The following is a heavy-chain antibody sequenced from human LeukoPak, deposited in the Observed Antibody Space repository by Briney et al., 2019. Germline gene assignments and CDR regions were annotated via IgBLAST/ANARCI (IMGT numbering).Heavy chain of an antibody. CDR2: IYTTGTT. V-gene: IGHV3-66*01. CDR3: ARESGGTYYEAFDI. Sequence: GGSLRLSCAVSEFPVTSSFMSWVRQAPGKGLEWVSLIYTTGTTFYADSVRGRFTISRDNAKNSLYLQMNSLRAEDTAVYYCARESGGTYYEAFDIWGQGTMVTVSS. CDR1: EFPVTSSF. D-gene: IGHD1-26*01. J-gene: IGHJ3*02.